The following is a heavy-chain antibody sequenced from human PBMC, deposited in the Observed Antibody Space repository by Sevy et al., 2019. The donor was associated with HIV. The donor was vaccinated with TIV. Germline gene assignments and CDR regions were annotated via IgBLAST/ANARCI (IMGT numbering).Heavy chain of an antibody. D-gene: IGHD6-13*01. J-gene: IGHJ6*03. CDR1: GFTFSSYA. CDR3: AKKFSDGAIAAAGTGYYYYYMDV. CDR2: ISGSGGST. Sequence: GGSLRLSCAASGFTFSSYAMSWVRQAPGKGLEWVSAISGSGGSTYYADSVKGRFTISRDNSKNTLYLQMNSLRAGETAVYYCAKKFSDGAIAAAGTGYYYYYMDVWGKGTTVTVSS. V-gene: IGHV3-23*01.